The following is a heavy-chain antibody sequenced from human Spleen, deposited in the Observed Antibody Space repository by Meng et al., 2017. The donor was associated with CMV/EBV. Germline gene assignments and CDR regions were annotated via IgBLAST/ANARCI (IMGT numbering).Heavy chain of an antibody. Sequence: GESLKISCEGSGFSFRTFSMNWVRQAPGKGLEWVSYISSSSSIIYYADSVKGRFTISRDNAKNSLYLQMNSLRAEDTAVYYCARDSSGSYYFDYWGQGTLVTVSS. J-gene: IGHJ4*02. CDR2: ISSSSSII. CDR3: ARDSSGSYYFDY. CDR1: GFSFRTFS. D-gene: IGHD1-26*01. V-gene: IGHV3-48*04.